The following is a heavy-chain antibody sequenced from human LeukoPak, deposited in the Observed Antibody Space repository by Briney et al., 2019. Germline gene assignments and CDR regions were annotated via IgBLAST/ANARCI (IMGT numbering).Heavy chain of an antibody. CDR2: INPNTGGT. J-gene: IGHJ4*02. Sequence: ASVKVSCTTSGYIFTGYYIQWVRQAPGQGLEWLGRINPNTGGTDSAQKFQGRVTLTRDTSISTAYMDMTKLTSDVSAVYYCVRDVGRAAANRWGQGTLATVSS. CDR3: VRDVGRAAANR. CDR1: GYIFTGYY. V-gene: IGHV1-2*06. D-gene: IGHD6-13*01.